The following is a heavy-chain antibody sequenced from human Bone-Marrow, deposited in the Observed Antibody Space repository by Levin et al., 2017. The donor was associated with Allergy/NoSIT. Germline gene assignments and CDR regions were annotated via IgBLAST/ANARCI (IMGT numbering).Heavy chain of an antibody. V-gene: IGHV3-48*02. D-gene: IGHD3-3*01. J-gene: IGHJ4*02. CDR1: GFTFRSPS. Sequence: LSLPCAASGFTFRSPSMNWVRQAPGKGLEWVSYISSSSGTIYYADSVKGRFIISRDNAKNSLYLQMNSLRDEDTAVYYCAREGYDFWETINKVDYWGQGTLVTVSS. CDR2: ISSSSGTI. CDR3: AREGYDFWETINKVDY.